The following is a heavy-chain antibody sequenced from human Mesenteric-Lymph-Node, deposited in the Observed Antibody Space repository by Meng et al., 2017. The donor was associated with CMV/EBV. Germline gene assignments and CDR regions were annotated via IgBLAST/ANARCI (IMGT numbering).Heavy chain of an antibody. D-gene: IGHD6-19*01. V-gene: IGHV1-8*02. CDR2: MNPNSGNT. CDR3: ARGPSYSSGFPDC. CDR1: GYTFISFD. J-gene: IGHJ4*02. Sequence: QEQLVQSGAEVKKPGASVKVSWKASGYTFISFDINWVRQATGQGPEWMGWMNPNSGNTGYAQKFQGRVTLTRDTSISTAYMELSSLRSEDTAVYYCARGPSYSSGFPDCWGQGTLVTVSS.